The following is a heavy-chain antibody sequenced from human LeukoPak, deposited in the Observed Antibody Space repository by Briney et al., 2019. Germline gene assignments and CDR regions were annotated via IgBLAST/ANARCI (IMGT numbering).Heavy chain of an antibody. D-gene: IGHD6-13*01. CDR2: VYYSGGT. J-gene: IGHJ3*02. V-gene: IGHV4-30-4*07. CDR1: GGSISSGAYS. CDR3: AGTYSLHDPFDI. Sequence: PSQTLSLTCAVSGGSISSGAYSWSWIRQPPRKGLEWIGYVYYSGGTYYNPSLKSRVSLSVDTSENQFSLKLSSVTAADTAVYYCAGTYSLHDPFDIWGQGTMVTVSS.